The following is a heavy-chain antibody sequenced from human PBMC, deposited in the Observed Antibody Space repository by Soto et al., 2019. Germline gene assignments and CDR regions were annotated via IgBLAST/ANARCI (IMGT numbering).Heavy chain of an antibody. CDR3: ARGHLSPVVIDLDY. CDR2: IYYSGST. J-gene: IGHJ4*02. CDR1: GGSISSSSYY. D-gene: IGHD3-22*01. Sequence: SETLSLTCTVSGGSISSSSYYWGWIRQPPGKGLEWIGSIYYSGSTYYNPSLKSRVTISVDTSKNQFSLKLSSVTAADTAVYYCARGHLSPVVIDLDYWGQGTLVTVSS. V-gene: IGHV4-39*01.